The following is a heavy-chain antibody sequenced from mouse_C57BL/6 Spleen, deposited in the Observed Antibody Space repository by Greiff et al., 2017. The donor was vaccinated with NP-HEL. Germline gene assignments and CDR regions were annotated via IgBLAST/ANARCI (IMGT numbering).Heavy chain of an antibody. V-gene: IGHV1-55*01. J-gene: IGHJ1*03. CDR2: IYPGSGST. CDR1: GYTFTSYW. CDR3: ARWKGSYWYFDV. Sequence: QVQLQQPGAELVKPGASVKMSCKASGYTFTSYWITWVKQRPGQGLEWIGDIYPGSGSTNYNEKFKSKATLTVDTSSSTAYMQLSSLTSEDSAVYYCARWKGSYWYFDVWGTGTTVTVSS.